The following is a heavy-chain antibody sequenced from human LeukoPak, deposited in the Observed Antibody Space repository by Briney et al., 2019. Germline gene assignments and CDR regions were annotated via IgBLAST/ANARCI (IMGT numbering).Heavy chain of an antibody. Sequence: SVKVSCKASGYTFTSYGLTWVRQAPGQGLEWIGWIVVGSGNTNYAQKFQERVTITRDMSTSTAYMELSSLRSEDTAVYYCAADLIVGAAFDYWGQGTLVTVSS. CDR2: IVVGSGNT. J-gene: IGHJ4*02. D-gene: IGHD1-26*01. CDR1: GYTFTSYG. V-gene: IGHV1-58*01. CDR3: AADLIVGAAFDY.